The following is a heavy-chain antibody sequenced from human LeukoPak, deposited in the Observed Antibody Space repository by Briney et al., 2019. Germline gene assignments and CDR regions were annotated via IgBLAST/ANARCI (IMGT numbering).Heavy chain of an antibody. CDR2: SSGSGGST. Sequence: PGGSLRLSCAASGFTFSSYAMSWVRQAPGKGLEWVSASSGSGGSTYYADSGKGRSTISRANSKNTLYLQMKSLRAEDTAVYYCAKGPAFYYDSSGSYFDFWGQGTLVTVSS. CDR3: AKGPAFYYDSSGSYFDF. J-gene: IGHJ4*02. CDR1: GFTFSSYA. V-gene: IGHV3-23*01. D-gene: IGHD3-22*01.